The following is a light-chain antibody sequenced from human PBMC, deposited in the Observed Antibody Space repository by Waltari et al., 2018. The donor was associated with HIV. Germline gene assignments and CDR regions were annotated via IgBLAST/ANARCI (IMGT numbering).Light chain of an antibody. CDR3: SSYAGSNTYV. CDR1: SSDVGGYSY. V-gene: IGLV2-8*01. J-gene: IGLJ1*01. CDR2: EVS. Sequence: QSALTQPPSASGSPGQSVTISCTGTSSDVGGYSYVSWYQQHPGKAPKLMIYEVSKRPSGVPDRFSCSKSGNTASLTVSGLQAEDEADYYCSSYAGSNTYVFGTGTKVTVL.